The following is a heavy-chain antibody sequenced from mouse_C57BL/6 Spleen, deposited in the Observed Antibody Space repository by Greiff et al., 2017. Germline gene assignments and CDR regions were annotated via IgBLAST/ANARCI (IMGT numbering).Heavy chain of an antibody. CDR2: INPNNGGT. CDR1: GYTFTDYN. Sequence: VQLKESGPELVKPGASVKIPCKASGYTFTDYNMDWVKQSHGKSLEWIGDINPNNGGTIYNQKFKGKATLTVDKSSSTAYMELRSLTSEDTAVYYCARDYYGYVWGTGTTVTVSS. V-gene: IGHV1-18*01. CDR3: ARDYYGYV. D-gene: IGHD1-1*01. J-gene: IGHJ1*03.